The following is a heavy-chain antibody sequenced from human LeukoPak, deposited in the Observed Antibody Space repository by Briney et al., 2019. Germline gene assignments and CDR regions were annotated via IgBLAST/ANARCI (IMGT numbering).Heavy chain of an antibody. D-gene: IGHD1-26*01. V-gene: IGHV3-7*01. J-gene: IGHJ4*02. CDR2: IKEDGSET. CDR1: GFTFSSHW. Sequence: GGSLRLSCTGSGFTFSSHWMSWVRKAPGRGLEWVANIKEDGSETYYLDSVKGRFTISRDNAKNSLYLQMNSLRAEDTAVYYCARTRVPGSYSPKGPFDYWGQGTLVTVSS. CDR3: ARTRVPGSYSPKGPFDY.